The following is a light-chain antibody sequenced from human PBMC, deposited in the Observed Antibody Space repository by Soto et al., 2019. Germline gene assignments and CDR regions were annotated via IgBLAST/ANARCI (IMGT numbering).Light chain of an antibody. Sequence: QSALTQPPSASGSPGQSVTISCTGTSSDVGGYNYVSWYQQYPGRAPKLMIYEVTKRPSGVPDRFSGSKSGNTASLTGSGLQAEDDADDYGSAYAASNTFYFVFGGGTKLTVL. V-gene: IGLV2-8*01. CDR2: EVT. CDR1: SSDVGGYNY. J-gene: IGLJ2*01. CDR3: SAYAASNTFYFV.